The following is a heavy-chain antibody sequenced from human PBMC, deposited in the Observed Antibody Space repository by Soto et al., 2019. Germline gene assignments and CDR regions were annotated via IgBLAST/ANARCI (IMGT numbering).Heavy chain of an antibody. J-gene: IGHJ6*02. CDR3: ARDLARVVGVIPFYYYGMDV. Sequence: LSLPCTVSGGSLSSYYWSWIRQPAGKGLEWIGRIYTSGSTNYNPSLKSRVTMSVDTSKNQFSLKLSSVTAADTAVYYCARDLARVVGVIPFYYYGMDVWGQGTTVTVSS. CDR1: GGSLSSYY. D-gene: IGHD3-16*02. CDR2: IYTSGST. V-gene: IGHV4-4*07.